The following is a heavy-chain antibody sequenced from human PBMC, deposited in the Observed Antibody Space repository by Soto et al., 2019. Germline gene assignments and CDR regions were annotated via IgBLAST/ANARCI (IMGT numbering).Heavy chain of an antibody. CDR3: AREFRLVPFWFDP. V-gene: IGHV4-30-4*01. D-gene: IGHD6-19*01. Sequence: PSETLSLTCTVSGGSISSGDYYWSWIRQPPGKGLEWIGYIYYSGSTYYNPSLKSRVTISVDTSKSQFSLKLSSVTAADTAVYYCAREFRLVPFWFDPWGQGTLVTVSS. CDR1: GGSISSGDYY. J-gene: IGHJ5*02. CDR2: IYYSGST.